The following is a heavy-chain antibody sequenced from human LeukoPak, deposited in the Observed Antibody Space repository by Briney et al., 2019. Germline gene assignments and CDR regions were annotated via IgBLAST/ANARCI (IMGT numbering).Heavy chain of an antibody. CDR1: GYTFTGYY. Sequence: GASVTVSCKASGYTFTGYYMHWVRHAPGQGLEWMGWINPNSGGTNYAQKFQGRVTMTRDTSISTAYMELSRLRSDDTAVYYCARSPYYGSGSYYLDYWGQGTLVTVSS. D-gene: IGHD3-10*01. CDR3: ARSPYYGSGSYYLDY. V-gene: IGHV1-2*02. J-gene: IGHJ4*02. CDR2: INPNSGGT.